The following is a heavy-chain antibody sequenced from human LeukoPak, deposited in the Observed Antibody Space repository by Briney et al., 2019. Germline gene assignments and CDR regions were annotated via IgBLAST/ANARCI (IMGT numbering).Heavy chain of an antibody. D-gene: IGHD6-19*01. CDR1: GFAFNFYA. CDR3: AKPISGGLAVSADWFDP. V-gene: IGHV3-23*01. Sequence: PGGSLRLSCAASGFAFNFYAMTWVRQAPGKRLQWVSTINASGGNTYYAESARGRFTISRDNSKDTLYLQLNSLTAEDTAIYYCAKPISGGLAVSADWFDPWGQGTLVAVSS. J-gene: IGHJ5*02. CDR2: INASGGNT.